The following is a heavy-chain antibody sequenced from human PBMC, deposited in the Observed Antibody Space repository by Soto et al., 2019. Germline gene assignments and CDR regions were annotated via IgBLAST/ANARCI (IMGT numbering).Heavy chain of an antibody. J-gene: IGHJ4*02. CDR3: ARAAMAYYFDY. Sequence: TLSLTCTVSGGSVSSGSYYWSWIRQPPGKGLEWIGYIYYSGSTNYNPSLKSRVTISVDTSKNQFSLKLSSVTAADTAVYYCARAAMAYYFDYWGQGTLVTVSS. CDR2: IYYSGST. CDR1: GGSVSSGSYY. V-gene: IGHV4-61*01. D-gene: IGHD5-18*01.